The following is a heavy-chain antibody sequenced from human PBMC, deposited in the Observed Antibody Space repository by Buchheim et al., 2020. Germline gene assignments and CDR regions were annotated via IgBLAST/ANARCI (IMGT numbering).Heavy chain of an antibody. V-gene: IGHV3-48*02. J-gene: IGHJ4*02. D-gene: IGHD6-25*01. Sequence: EVHLVESGGGLVQPGGSLRLSCAASGFTFSRYSMNWVRQAPGKGLEWISFINGDNGGTYYADSVKGRFTISRDNCKNPLYLQMNSLRDEDTAVYYCASWVAAGGYWGQGTL. CDR3: ASWVAAGGY. CDR2: INGDNGGT. CDR1: GFTFSRYS.